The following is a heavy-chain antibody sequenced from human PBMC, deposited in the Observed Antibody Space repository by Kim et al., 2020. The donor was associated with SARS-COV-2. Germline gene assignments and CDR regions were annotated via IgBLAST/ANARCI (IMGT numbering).Heavy chain of an antibody. Sequence: GGSLRLSCTASGFTFGDYAMSWFRQAPGKGLEWVGFIRSKAYGGTTEYAASVKGRFTISRDDSKSIAYLQMNSLKTEDTAVYYCTREGITMVRGVANWGQGTLVTVSS. CDR2: IRSKAYGGTT. D-gene: IGHD3-10*01. V-gene: IGHV3-49*03. CDR1: GFTFGDYA. CDR3: TREGITMVRGVAN. J-gene: IGHJ4*02.